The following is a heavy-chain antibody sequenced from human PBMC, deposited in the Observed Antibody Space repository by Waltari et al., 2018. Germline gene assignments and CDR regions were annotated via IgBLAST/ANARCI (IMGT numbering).Heavy chain of an antibody. D-gene: IGHD2-21*01. CDR2: ISYSGST. V-gene: IGHV4-30-4*01. J-gene: IGHJ6*03. Sequence: QVQLRESGPGLVKASQDPSLTCTVSGCSIRRGDSSWGWVRPPPGKGLEVFGYISYSGSTYYNPSLRSRITISEDTTKNQFFLKVNAMTAADTAVYYCARDQGGGDSYYYYYYYMDVWGKGTTVTVSS. CDR3: ARDQGGGDSYYYYYYYMDV. CDR1: GCSIRRGDSS.